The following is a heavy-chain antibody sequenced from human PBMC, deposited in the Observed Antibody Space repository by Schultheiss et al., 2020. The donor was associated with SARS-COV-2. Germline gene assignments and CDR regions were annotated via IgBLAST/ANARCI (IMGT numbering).Heavy chain of an antibody. J-gene: IGHJ6*03. CDR3: ARAGYCSSTSCYDYYYYYMDV. CDR1: GFTFSSYS. D-gene: IGHD2-2*01. CDR2: ISSSSSTI. V-gene: IGHV3-48*01. Sequence: GESLKISCAASGFTFSSYSMNWVRQAPGKGLEWVSYISSSSSTIYYADSVKGRFTISRDNSKNTLYLQMNSLRAEDTAVYYCARAGYCSSTSCYDYYYYYMDVWGKGTTVTVSS.